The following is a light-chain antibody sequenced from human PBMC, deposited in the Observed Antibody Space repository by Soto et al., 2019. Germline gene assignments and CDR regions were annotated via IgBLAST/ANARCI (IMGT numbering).Light chain of an antibody. J-gene: IGKJ1*01. V-gene: IGKV1-5*03. CDR2: KAS. CDR3: QQYNYLWT. CDR1: QSINSG. Sequence: LQMTQSPSTLSASVGDTVTITCRASQSINSGLAWYQQKPGRAPKLLIYKASSLESGVPSTFSGGGYGTEFTLTISSLLPEDFATYYCQQYNYLWTFGQGTKVEIK.